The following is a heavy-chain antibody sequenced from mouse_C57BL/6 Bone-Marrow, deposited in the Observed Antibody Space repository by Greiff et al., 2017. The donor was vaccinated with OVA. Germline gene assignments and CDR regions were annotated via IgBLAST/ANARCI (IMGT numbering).Heavy chain of an antibody. V-gene: IGHV1-55*01. J-gene: IGHJ1*03. Sequence: QVQLQQPGAELVKPGASVKMSCKASGYTFTSYWITWVTQRPGHGLEWIGDIYPGSGSTNYNEKFKSKATLTVDTSSSTAYMQLSSLTSEDSAVYYCARDYGSSCRYFDVWGTGTTVTVSS. D-gene: IGHD1-1*01. CDR3: ARDYGSSCRYFDV. CDR1: GYTFTSYW. CDR2: IYPGSGST.